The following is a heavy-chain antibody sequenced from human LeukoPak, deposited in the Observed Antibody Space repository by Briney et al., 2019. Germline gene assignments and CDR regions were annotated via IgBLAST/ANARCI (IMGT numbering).Heavy chain of an antibody. J-gene: IGHJ4*02. Sequence: GGSLRLSCAASGFTFSSYRMNWVRQAPGKGLEWVSSISSSSSYIYYADSVKGRFTISRDNAKNSLYLQMNSLRAEDTAVYYCARALGTTGTTVEVSDYWGQGTLVTVSS. D-gene: IGHD1-1*01. CDR2: ISSSSSYI. V-gene: IGHV3-21*01. CDR1: GFTFSSYR. CDR3: ARALGTTGTTVEVSDY.